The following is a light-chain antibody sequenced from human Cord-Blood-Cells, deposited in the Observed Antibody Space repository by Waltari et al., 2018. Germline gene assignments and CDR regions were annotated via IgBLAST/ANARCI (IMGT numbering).Light chain of an antibody. CDR3: QQSYSTPFT. CDR1: PSISRY. J-gene: IGKJ3*01. CDR2: AAS. Sequence: DNQISQTPSSLSQSVGDRGTVTCRARPSISRYLTGYQQKPGKAPKLLIYAASSLQRGVPSRFSGSGCGTDFTLTSSSLQPEDFATYYCQQSYSTPFTFGPGTKVDSK. V-gene: IGKV1-39*01.